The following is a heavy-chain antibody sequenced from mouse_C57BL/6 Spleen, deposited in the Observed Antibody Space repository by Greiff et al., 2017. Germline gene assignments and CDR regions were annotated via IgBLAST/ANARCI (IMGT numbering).Heavy chain of an antibody. CDR3: ARGEKTTVVGGNYFDY. CDR1: GYTFTSYW. D-gene: IGHD1-1*01. CDR2: IDPSDSYT. J-gene: IGHJ2*01. V-gene: IGHV1-69*01. Sequence: QVQLQQPGAELVMPGASVKLSCKASGYTFTSYWMHWVKQRPGQGLEWIGEIDPSDSYTNYNQKFKGKSTLTVDKSSSTAYMQLSSLTSEDSAVYDCARGEKTTVVGGNYFDYWGQGTTLTVSS.